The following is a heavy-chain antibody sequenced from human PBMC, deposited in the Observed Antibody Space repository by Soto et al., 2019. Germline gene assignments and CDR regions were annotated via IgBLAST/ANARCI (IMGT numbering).Heavy chain of an antibody. Sequence: PSETLSLTCTVSGGSISSSSYYWGWIRQPPGKGLEWIGSIYYSGSTYYNPSLKSRVTISVDTSKNQFSLKLSSVTAADTAIYYCARHTEGIAAPWGQGTLVTVSS. V-gene: IGHV4-39*01. J-gene: IGHJ5*02. CDR1: GGSISSSSYY. CDR2: IYYSGST. CDR3: ARHTEGIAAP. D-gene: IGHD6-13*01.